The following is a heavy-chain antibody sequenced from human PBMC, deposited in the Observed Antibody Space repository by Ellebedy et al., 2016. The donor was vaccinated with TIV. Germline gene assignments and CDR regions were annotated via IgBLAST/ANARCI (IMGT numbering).Heavy chain of an antibody. Sequence: AASVKVSCKASGYTFTSHPLNLVRQAPGRGLEWMGWINTNTGNTESVPGFTARFVFSLDTSVRTAYLQISSLQAEDTAIYYCARDRYYGGNYRGIDYWGQGTLVTVSS. CDR2: INTNTGNT. CDR3: ARDRYYGGNYRGIDY. V-gene: IGHV7-4-1*02. J-gene: IGHJ4*02. CDR1: GYTFTSHP. D-gene: IGHD4-23*01.